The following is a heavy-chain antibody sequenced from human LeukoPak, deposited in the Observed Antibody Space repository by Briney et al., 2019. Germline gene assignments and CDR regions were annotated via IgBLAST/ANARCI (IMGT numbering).Heavy chain of an antibody. J-gene: IGHJ6*02. CDR1: GFTVSSNY. D-gene: IGHD4-17*01. V-gene: IGHV3-23*01. Sequence: GGSLRLSCAASGFTVSSNYMSWVRQAPGKGLEWVSAISGSGGSTYYADSVKGRFTISRDNSKITLYLQMNSLRAEDTAVYYCAKGGTHDYGDYLAYYYYGMDVWGQGTTVTVSS. CDR3: AKGGTHDYGDYLAYYYYGMDV. CDR2: ISGSGGST.